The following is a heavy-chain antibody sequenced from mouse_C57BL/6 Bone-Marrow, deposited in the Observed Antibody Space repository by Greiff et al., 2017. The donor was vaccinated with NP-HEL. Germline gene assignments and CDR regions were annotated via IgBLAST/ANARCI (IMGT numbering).Heavy chain of an antibody. CDR2: ILPSIGRT. CDR1: DSEVFPIAY. Sequence: VKLQESGSELRSPGSSVKLSCKDFDSEVFPIAYMSWVRQKPGHGFEWIGGILPSIGRTIYGEKFEDKATLDADTLSNTAYLELNSLTSEDSAIYYCAREGRYGSGPDYAMDYWGQGTSVTVSS. D-gene: IGHD1-1*01. V-gene: IGHV15-2*01. CDR3: AREGRYGSGPDYAMDY. J-gene: IGHJ4*01.